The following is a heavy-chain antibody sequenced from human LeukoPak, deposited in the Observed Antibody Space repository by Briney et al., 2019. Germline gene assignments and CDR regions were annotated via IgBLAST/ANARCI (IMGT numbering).Heavy chain of an antibody. CDR3: AKYTSWNYYYYMDV. CDR2: ISYDGSNK. D-gene: IGHD2-2*01. V-gene: IGHV3-30-3*02. J-gene: IGHJ6*03. CDR1: GFTLSSYA. Sequence: PGGSLRLSCAAPGFTLSSYAMHWVRQSPGKGLEWVAVISYDGSNKYYADSVKGRFTISRDNSKNTLYLQMNSLRAEDTAVYYCAKYTSWNYYYYMDVWGKGTTVTVSS.